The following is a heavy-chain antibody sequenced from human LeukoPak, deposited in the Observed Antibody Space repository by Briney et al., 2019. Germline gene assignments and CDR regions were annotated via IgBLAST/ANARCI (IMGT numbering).Heavy chain of an antibody. CDR1: GFTFSSYG. Sequence: QPGGSLRLSCAASGFTFSSYGMHWVRQAPGKGLEWVAFIRYDGSNKYYADSVKGRFTISRDNPKNTLYLQMNSLRAEDTAVYYCAKALSLWFGELVFDPWGQGTLVTVSS. CDR2: IRYDGSNK. D-gene: IGHD3-10*01. J-gene: IGHJ5*02. CDR3: AKALSLWFGELVFDP. V-gene: IGHV3-30*02.